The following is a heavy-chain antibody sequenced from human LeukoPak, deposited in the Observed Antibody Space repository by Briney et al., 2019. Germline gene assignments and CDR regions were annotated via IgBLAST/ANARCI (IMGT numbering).Heavy chain of an antibody. J-gene: IGHJ4*02. Sequence: GGSLRLSCAASGFTFSSSYMYWVRQAPGKGLEWVSFFYRGDSTYYAESVRGRFTISRDNSKNTLYLLMNSLIPEDTAVYYCAREVVSSPSYFDSWGQGTLVTVSS. V-gene: IGHV3-53*01. CDR1: GFTFSSSY. CDR2: FYRGDST. D-gene: IGHD2-15*01. CDR3: AREVVSSPSYFDS.